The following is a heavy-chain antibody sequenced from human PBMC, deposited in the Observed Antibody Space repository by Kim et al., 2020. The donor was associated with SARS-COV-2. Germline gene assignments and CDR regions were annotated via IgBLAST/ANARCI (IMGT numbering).Heavy chain of an antibody. Sequence: SETLSLTCTVSGYSISSGYYWGWIRQPPGKGLEWIGSIYHSGSTYYNPSLKSRVTISVDTSKNQFSLKLSSVTAADTAVYYCARGLSRITMVRGVIIKGWCDPWGQGTLVTVSS. CDR2: IYHSGST. CDR1: GYSISSGYY. V-gene: IGHV4-38-2*02. CDR3: ARGLSRITMVRGVIIKGWCDP. D-gene: IGHD3-10*01. J-gene: IGHJ5*02.